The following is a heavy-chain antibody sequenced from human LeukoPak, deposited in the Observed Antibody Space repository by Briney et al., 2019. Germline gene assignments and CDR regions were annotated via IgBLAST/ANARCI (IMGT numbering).Heavy chain of an antibody. CDR1: GDSIISSSYY. J-gene: IGHJ5*02. CDR3: ASFAANWFDP. V-gene: IGHV4-39*07. Sequence: SETPSLTCTVSGDSIISSSYYWSWIRQPPGKGLEWIGEINHSGSTNYNPSLKSRVTISVDTSKNQFSLKLSSVTAADTAVYYCASFAANWFDPWGQGTLVTVSS. D-gene: IGHD6-13*01. CDR2: INHSGST.